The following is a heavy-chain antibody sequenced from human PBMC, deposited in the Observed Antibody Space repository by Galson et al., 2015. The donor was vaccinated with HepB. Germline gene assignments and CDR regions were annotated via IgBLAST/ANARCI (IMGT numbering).Heavy chain of an antibody. J-gene: IGHJ3*02. CDR1: GFSLSTSGVG. D-gene: IGHD5-18*01. CDR3: AHTNTAMSPVDAFDI. V-gene: IGHV2-5*02. CDR2: IYWDDDK. Sequence: PALVKPTQTLTLTCTFSGFSLSTSGVGVGWIRQPPGKALEWLALIYWDDDKRYSPSLKSRLTITKDTSKNQVVLTMTNMDPVDTATYYCAHTNTAMSPVDAFDIWGQGTMVTVSS.